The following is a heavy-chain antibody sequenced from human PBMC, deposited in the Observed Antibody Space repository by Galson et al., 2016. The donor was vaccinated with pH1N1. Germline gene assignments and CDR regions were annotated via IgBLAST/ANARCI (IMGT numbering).Heavy chain of an antibody. CDR3: ARAELGELSFGFDY. V-gene: IGHV3-30*03. J-gene: IGHJ4*02. CDR1: GFTFSSYG. D-gene: IGHD3-16*02. CDR2: ISYDASDK. Sequence: SLRLSCAASGFTFSSYGMHWVRQAPGKGLEWVAIISYDASDKYYADSVEGRFTISRDNSKNTLYLQMNSLRVEDTAVYYCARAELGELSFGFDYWGQGTLVTVSS.